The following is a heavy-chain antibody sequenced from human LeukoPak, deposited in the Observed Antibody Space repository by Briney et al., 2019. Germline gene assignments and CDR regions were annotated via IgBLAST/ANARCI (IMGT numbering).Heavy chain of an antibody. Sequence: PSETLSLTCTVSGGSISSYCWTWIRQPAGKGLEWIGRICTSGSTHYSPSLKSRVTMSVDTSKNQFSLKLSSVAAADTAVYYCARCPLNYYDSSGYRDYYGMDVWGQGTTVTVSS. D-gene: IGHD3-22*01. CDR2: ICTSGST. J-gene: IGHJ6*02. CDR1: GGSISSYC. V-gene: IGHV4-4*07. CDR3: ARCPLNYYDSSGYRDYYGMDV.